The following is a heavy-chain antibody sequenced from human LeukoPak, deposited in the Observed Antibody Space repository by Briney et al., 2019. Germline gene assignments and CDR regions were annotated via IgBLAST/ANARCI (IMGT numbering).Heavy chain of an antibody. Sequence: ASVKVSCKASGYIFAGHYRHWMRQAPGQGLEWMGWIDPTSGATKYAQSFQGRVTMTRDTSVSTAYMELSGLRSDDTAVYYCAVSVQAAAIPAFDYWGQGALVTVSS. J-gene: IGHJ4*02. CDR1: GYIFAGHY. V-gene: IGHV1-2*02. CDR3: AVSVQAAAIPAFDY. CDR2: IDPTSGAT. D-gene: IGHD6-25*01.